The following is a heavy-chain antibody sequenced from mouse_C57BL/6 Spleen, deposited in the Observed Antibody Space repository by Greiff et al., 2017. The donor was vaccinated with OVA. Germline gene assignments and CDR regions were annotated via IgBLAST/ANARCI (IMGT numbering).Heavy chain of an antibody. Sequence: VHLVESGPGLVQPSQSLSITCTVSGFSLTSYGVHWVRQSPGKGLEWLGVIWSGGSTDYNAAFISRLSISKDNSKSQVFFKMNSLQADDTAIYYCAAGELRLRLYYYAMDYWGQGTSVTVSS. CDR2: IWSGGST. D-gene: IGHD3-2*02. J-gene: IGHJ4*01. CDR1: GFSLTSYG. V-gene: IGHV2-2*01. CDR3: AAGELRLRLYYYAMDY.